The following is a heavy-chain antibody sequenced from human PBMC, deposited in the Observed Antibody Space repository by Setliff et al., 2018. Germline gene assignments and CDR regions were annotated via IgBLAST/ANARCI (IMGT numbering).Heavy chain of an antibody. D-gene: IGHD3-10*01. V-gene: IGHV3-30*02. Sequence: PGGSLRLSCIMSGFSAASGSTFSSSGMHWVRQAPGKGLEWVTFIRNDGSSQYYADSVQGRFTVSRDNSRNTLYLDMNSLRGEDTAVYYCARGKGVISLDYWGQGTLVTVSS. CDR3: ARGKGVISLDY. J-gene: IGHJ4*02. CDR1: GSTFSSSG. CDR2: IRNDGSSQ.